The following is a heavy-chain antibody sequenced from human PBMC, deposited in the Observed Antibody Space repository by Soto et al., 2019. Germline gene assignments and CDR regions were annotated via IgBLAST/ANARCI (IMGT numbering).Heavy chain of an antibody. CDR1: GGSTSSDNY. CDR2: IYYSGNT. V-gene: IGHV4-30-4*01. D-gene: IGHD7-27*01. CDR3: ARGRYCLTGRCFPNWFDS. J-gene: IGHJ5*01. Sequence: PSETLSLTCTVSGGSTSSDNYWSWIRQPPGKGLEWIGHIYYSGNTDYNPSLKSRLAISIDTSKNQFSLNVTSVTAADTAVYFCARGRYCLTGRCFPNWFDSWGQGALVTVSS.